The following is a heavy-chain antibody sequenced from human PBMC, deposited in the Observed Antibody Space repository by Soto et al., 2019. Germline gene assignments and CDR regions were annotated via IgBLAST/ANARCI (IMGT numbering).Heavy chain of an antibody. CDR1: GFSFTHYW. V-gene: IGHV5-51*03. CDR3: TRALMPGDMSDF. D-gene: IGHD7-27*01. CDR2: ISPVDSEA. Sequence: EVQLVQSGPEVKKPGESLRISCQTSGFSFTHYWVGWVRQTPGKGLEWMGVISPVDSEARYNPSFQGQVTLSADKSTNTAYLQWSSLRPSDTAIYYCTRALMPGDMSDFWGQGTLVTVSS. J-gene: IGHJ4*02.